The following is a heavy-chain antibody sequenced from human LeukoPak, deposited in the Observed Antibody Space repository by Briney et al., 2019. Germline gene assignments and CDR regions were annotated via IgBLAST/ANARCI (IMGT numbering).Heavy chain of an antibody. CDR1: GFTFSSYS. CDR2: IRSSSSTI. Sequence: GGSLRLSCAASGFTFSSYSMNWVRQAPGKGLEWVSYIRSSSSTIYYADSVKGRFTISRDNAKNSLYLQMNSLRAEDTAVYYCARIFGVVISWGQGTLVTVSS. CDR3: ARIFGVVIS. D-gene: IGHD3-3*01. V-gene: IGHV3-48*04. J-gene: IGHJ4*02.